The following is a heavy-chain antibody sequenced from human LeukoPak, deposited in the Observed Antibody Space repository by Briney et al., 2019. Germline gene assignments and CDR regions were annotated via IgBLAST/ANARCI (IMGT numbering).Heavy chain of an antibody. CDR1: GYTFTSYG. CDR3: ARAITIFGVVNQNYYYGMDV. V-gene: IGHV1-18*01. Sequence: GASVKVSCKASGYTFTSYGISWVRQAPGQGLEWMGWISAYNGNTNYAQKFQGRVTITADKSTSTAYMELSSLRSEDTAVYYCARAITIFGVVNQNYYYGMDVWGQGTTVTVSS. CDR2: ISAYNGNT. D-gene: IGHD3-3*01. J-gene: IGHJ6*02.